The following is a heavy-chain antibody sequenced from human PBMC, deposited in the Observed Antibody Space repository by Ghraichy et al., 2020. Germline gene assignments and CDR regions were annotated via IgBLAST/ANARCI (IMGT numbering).Heavy chain of an antibody. D-gene: IGHD4-17*01. CDR2: ISSSSSTT. CDR1: GFTFSSYS. CDR3: ARGVDYGVYGFDY. V-gene: IGHV3-48*01. J-gene: IGHJ4*02. Sequence: GGSLRLSCAASGFTFSSYSMNWVRQAPGKGLEWVSYISSSSSTTYYADSVKGRFTISRDNAKNTLYLQMNSLRAEDTAVYYCARGVDYGVYGFDYWGQGTLVTVSS.